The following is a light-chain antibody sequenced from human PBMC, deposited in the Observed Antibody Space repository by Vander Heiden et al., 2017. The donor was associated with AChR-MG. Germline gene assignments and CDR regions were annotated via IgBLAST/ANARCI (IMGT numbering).Light chain of an antibody. CDR1: QSASGH. CDR2: GSS. Sequence: RQSASGHLACYQQTPGQPPRLLIYGSSTRATGIPTRFSGSGSGTEFTLTISMLPSEDFTVYYCQQDYDWPFTFGHGTRVDIK. J-gene: IGKJ3*01. CDR3: QQDYDWPFT. V-gene: IGKV3-15*01.